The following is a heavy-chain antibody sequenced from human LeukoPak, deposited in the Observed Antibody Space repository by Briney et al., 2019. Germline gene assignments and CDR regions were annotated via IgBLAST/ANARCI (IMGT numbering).Heavy chain of an antibody. CDR1: GYFISSGYY. J-gene: IGHJ4*02. CDR3: ARGVLD. Sequence: PSETLSLTCTVSGYFISSGYYWGWIRQPPGKGLEWIGSIYHSGSTYYNPSLKSRVTISVDTSKNQFSLKLSSVTAADTAVYYCARGVLDWGQGTLVTVSS. V-gene: IGHV4-38-2*02. D-gene: IGHD6-13*01. CDR2: IYHSGST.